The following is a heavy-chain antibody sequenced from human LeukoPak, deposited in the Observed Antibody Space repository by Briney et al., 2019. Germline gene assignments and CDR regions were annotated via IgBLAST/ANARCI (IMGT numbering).Heavy chain of an antibody. J-gene: IGHJ2*01. CDR2: ISSSSSYI. D-gene: IGHD4-17*01. CDR1: GFTFSSYS. Sequence: GGSLRLSCAASGFTFSSYSMNWVRQAPGKGLEWVSSISSSSSYIYYADSVKGRFTISRDNAKNSLYLQMNSLRAEDTAVYYCARDFLTVTSYWYFDLWGRGTLVTVSS. CDR3: ARDFLTVTSYWYFDL. V-gene: IGHV3-21*01.